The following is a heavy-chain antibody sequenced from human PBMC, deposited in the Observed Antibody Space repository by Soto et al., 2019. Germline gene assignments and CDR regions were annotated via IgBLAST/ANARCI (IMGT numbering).Heavy chain of an antibody. CDR2: ISSSSSTI. V-gene: IGHV3-48*01. CDR1: GFTFSSYS. Sequence: GGSLRLSCAASGFTFSSYSMNWVRQAPGKGLEWVSYISSSSSTIYYADSVKGRFTISRDNAKNSLYLQMNSLRAEDTAVYYCARVGQYEESMKYYYYMDVWGKGTTVTVSS. CDR3: ARVGQYEESMKYYYYMDV. J-gene: IGHJ6*03. D-gene: IGHD3-16*01.